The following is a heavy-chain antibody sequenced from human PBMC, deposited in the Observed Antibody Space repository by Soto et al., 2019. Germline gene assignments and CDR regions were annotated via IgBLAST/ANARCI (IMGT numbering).Heavy chain of an antibody. V-gene: IGHV3-48*01. J-gene: IGHJ4*02. D-gene: IGHD4-4*01. Sequence: GESLKISCAASGFTFSSYSMNWVRQAPGKGLEWVSYISSSSSTIYYADSVKGRFTISRDNAKNSLYLQMNSLRAEDTAVYYCARDRGGDDYSNYGRCGYWGQGTLVTVSS. CDR3: ARDRGGDDYSNYGRCGY. CDR2: ISSSSSTI. CDR1: GFTFSSYS.